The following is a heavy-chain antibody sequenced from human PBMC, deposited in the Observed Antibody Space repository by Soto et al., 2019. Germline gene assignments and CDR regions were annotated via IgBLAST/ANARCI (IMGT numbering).Heavy chain of an antibody. Sequence: PSETLSVTCAVDGGSFSGYCWSWIRQPPGKGLEWIGEINHSGSTNYNPSLKSRVTISVDTSKNQFSLKLSFVTAADTAVYYCARGTPSATTVLRYFDGLQNPERGFAPWGQGTLVTVSS. J-gene: IGHJ5*02. CDR2: INHSGST. V-gene: IGHV4-34*01. CDR3: ARGTPSATTVLRYFDGLQNPERGFAP. D-gene: IGHD3-9*01. CDR1: GGSFSGYC.